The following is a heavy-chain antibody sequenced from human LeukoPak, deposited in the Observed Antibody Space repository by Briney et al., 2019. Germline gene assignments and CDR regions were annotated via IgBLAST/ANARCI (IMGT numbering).Heavy chain of an antibody. V-gene: IGHV3-30*02. CDR1: GFTFSGYG. Sequence: GGSLRLSCAASGFTFSGYGMHWVRQAPGKGLEWVAFIRYDGSNKYYADSVKGRFTISRDNSKNTLYLQMNSLRAEDTAVYYCAKEVDVVVPAATHFDYWGQGTLVTVSS. CDR3: AKEVDVVVPAATHFDY. D-gene: IGHD2-2*01. CDR2: IRYDGSNK. J-gene: IGHJ4*02.